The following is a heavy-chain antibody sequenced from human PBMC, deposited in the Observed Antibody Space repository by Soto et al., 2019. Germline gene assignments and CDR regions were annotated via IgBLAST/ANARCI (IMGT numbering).Heavy chain of an antibody. CDR3: ARDNYGSGTANL. V-gene: IGHV6-1*01. D-gene: IGHD3-10*01. CDR1: GDSVSSNTAA. J-gene: IGHJ4*02. CDR2: TYYSSKWYN. Sequence: PSQTLSLTCVISGDSVSSNTAAWNWIRQSPSRGLEWLGRTYYSSKWYNDYAVSVKSRITISPDTTKNQFSLKLSSVTAADSAVYYCARDNYGSGTANLWGQGTLVNVSS.